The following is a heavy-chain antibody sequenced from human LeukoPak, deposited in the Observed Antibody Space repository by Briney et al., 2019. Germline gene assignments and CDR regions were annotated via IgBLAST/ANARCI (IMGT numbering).Heavy chain of an antibody. CDR3: AREEALYSRAFDY. CDR1: GGSFSGYY. V-gene: IGHV4-34*01. D-gene: IGHD6-13*01. Sequence: SETLSLTCAVYGGSFSGYYWSWIRQPPGKGLEWIGEINHSGSTNYNPSLKSRVTISVDTSKDQFSLKLSSVTAADTAVYYCAREEALYSRAFDYWGQGTLVTVSS. J-gene: IGHJ4*02. CDR2: INHSGST.